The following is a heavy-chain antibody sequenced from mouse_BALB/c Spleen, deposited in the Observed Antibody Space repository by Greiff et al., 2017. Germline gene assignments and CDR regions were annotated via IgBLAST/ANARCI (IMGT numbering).Heavy chain of an antibody. J-gene: IGHJ2*01. V-gene: IGHV1-7*01. CDR1: GYTFTSYW. CDR3: ARSSAPFDY. CDR2: INPSTGYT. Sequence: VQRVESGAELAKPGVSVKMSCKASGYTFTSYWMYWVKQRPGQGLEWIGYINPSTGYTDYNQKFKDKATLTADKSSSTAYMQLSSLTSEDSAVYYCARSSAPFDYWGQGTTLTVSS.